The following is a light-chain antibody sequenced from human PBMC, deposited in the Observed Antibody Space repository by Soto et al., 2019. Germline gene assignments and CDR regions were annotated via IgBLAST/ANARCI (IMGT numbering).Light chain of an antibody. CDR2: GAS. J-gene: IGKJ4*02. CDR3: YQNGSPAPT. V-gene: IGKV3-20*01. CDR1: QSVTNNQ. Sequence: EIVMRQSGFTLSLSPGERATLSCRASQSVTNNQLAWFRQKPGQAPRLLIWGASNRATGIPDRFSGSGSGTDFTLTISRLEDEDFVMFYCYQNGSPAPTFGGGTKVDNK.